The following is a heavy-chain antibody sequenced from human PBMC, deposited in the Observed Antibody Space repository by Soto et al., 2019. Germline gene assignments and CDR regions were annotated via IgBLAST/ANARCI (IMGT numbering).Heavy chain of an antibody. J-gene: IGHJ6*03. CDR2: INAGNGNT. Sequence: ASVKVSCKASGYTFTSYAMHLVRQAPGQRLEWMGWINAGNGNTKYSQKFQGRVTITRDTSASTAYMELSSLRSEDTAVYCCARDSSTGPYYYYMDVWGKGTTVTVSS. CDR1: GYTFTSYA. V-gene: IGHV1-3*01. CDR3: ARDSSTGPYYYYMDV. D-gene: IGHD2-2*01.